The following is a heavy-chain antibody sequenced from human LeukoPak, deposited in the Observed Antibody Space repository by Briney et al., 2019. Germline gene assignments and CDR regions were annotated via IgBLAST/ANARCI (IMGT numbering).Heavy chain of an antibody. Sequence: GASVKVSCKASGGTLSSYVINWVRRAPGQGLEWMGGIIPLFGTPNYAQRFQGRLTITADESTNTVYMELSSLRFDDTAVYYCASLPETYSSGLYTVDYWGQGTLLTVSS. V-gene: IGHV1-69*13. J-gene: IGHJ4*02. D-gene: IGHD6-19*01. CDR3: ASLPETYSSGLYTVDY. CDR2: IIPLFGTP. CDR1: GGTLSSYV.